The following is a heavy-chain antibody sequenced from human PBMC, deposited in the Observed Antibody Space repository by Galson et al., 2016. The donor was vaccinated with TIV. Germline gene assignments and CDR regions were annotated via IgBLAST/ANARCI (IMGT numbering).Heavy chain of an antibody. CDR1: GGTFGSFV. J-gene: IGHJ6*02. V-gene: IGHV1-69*13. D-gene: IGHD5-18*01. Sequence: SVKVSCKASGGTFGSFVVTWVRQAPGQGLEWMGGIIPLFGEAHYAQKFQGRVTITADESTSTAYMELSRLRSEDTAIYYCATDRNTAMDTYYYYYGVDVWGQGTTVTVSS. CDR3: ATDRNTAMDTYYYYYGVDV. CDR2: IIPLFGEA.